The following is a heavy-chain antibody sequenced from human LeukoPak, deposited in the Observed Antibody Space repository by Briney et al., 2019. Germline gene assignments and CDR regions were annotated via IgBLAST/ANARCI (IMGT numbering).Heavy chain of an antibody. J-gene: IGHJ4*02. CDR3: ARQISSWSYFDF. V-gene: IGHV4-59*08. Sequence: SETLSLTCTVSGGSISSYYWSCLRQPPGKGLEWIGYIYYSGSTNYNPSLKSRVTISVDTSKNQFSLKLSSVTAADTAAYYCARQISSWSYFDFWRQGTLVAVSS. CDR2: IYYSGST. CDR1: GGSISSYY. D-gene: IGHD3-10*01.